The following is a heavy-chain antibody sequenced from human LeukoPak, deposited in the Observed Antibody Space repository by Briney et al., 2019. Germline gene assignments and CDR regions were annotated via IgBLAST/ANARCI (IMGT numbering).Heavy chain of an antibody. Sequence: ASVKVSCKASGYTFTGYYMHWVRQAPGQGLEWMGRINPNSGGTKYSQKFQGRVTITRDTSASTAYMELSSLRSEDTAVYYCARETTVTTSWFDPWGQGTLVTVSS. CDR2: INPNSGGT. CDR3: ARETTVTTSWFDP. D-gene: IGHD4-17*01. V-gene: IGHV1-2*06. J-gene: IGHJ5*02. CDR1: GYTFTGYY.